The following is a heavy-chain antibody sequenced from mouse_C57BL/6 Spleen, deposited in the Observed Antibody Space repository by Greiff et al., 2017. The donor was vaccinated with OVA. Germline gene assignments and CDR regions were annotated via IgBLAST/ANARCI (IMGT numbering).Heavy chain of an antibody. CDR3: ARVSAWFAY. Sequence: LVKPGASVKIPCKASGYTFTDYNMDWVKQSHGKSLEWIGDINPNNGGTIYNQKFKGKATLTVDKSSSTAYMELRSLTSEDTAVYYCARVSAWFAYWGQGTLVTVSA. J-gene: IGHJ3*01. V-gene: IGHV1-18*01. CDR1: GYTFTDYN. CDR2: INPNNGGT.